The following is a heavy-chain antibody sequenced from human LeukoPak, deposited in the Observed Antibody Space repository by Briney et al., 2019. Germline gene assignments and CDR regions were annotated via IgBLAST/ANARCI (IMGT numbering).Heavy chain of an antibody. Sequence: GSLRLSCAASGFPFSSYSMNWVRQAPGKGLEWVSSISSSSSYIYYADSVKGRFTISRDNAKNSLYLQMNSLRAEDTAVYYCARVRYGDYDDAFDIWGQGTMVTVSS. V-gene: IGHV3-21*01. J-gene: IGHJ3*02. CDR1: GFPFSSYS. CDR2: ISSSSSYI. CDR3: ARVRYGDYDDAFDI. D-gene: IGHD4-17*01.